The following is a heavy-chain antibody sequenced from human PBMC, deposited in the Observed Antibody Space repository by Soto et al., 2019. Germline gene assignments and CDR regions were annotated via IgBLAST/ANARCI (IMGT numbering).Heavy chain of an antibody. CDR3: ATRTSVFGIVTFY. J-gene: IGHJ4*02. V-gene: IGHV4-4*02. CDR1: GDSDSNGNW. CDR2: IHQSGDT. Sequence: QVQLKESGPGLVTPWGTLSLTCAVSGDSDSNGNWWCWVRQPPGRGLEWVGEIHQSGDTNYNPSLKSRVTVSADRSNNQYSLRLNSVTAADTAMYYCATRTSVFGIVTFYWGQGILVTVSS. D-gene: IGHD3-16*01.